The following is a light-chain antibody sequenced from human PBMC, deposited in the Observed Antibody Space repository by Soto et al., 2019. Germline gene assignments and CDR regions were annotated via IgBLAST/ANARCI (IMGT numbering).Light chain of an antibody. V-gene: IGLV1-51*01. CDR3: GTWDSRLRAGI. J-gene: IGLJ2*01. Sequence: QSVLTQPPSVSAAPGQKVTISCSGNTSNIGSNYVSWYQQFPGTAPRLLIYDNNERPSGIPDRFSGSKSGTSATLAITGLQTGDEADYFCGTWDSRLRAGIFGGGTKLTVL. CDR1: TSNIGSNY. CDR2: DNN.